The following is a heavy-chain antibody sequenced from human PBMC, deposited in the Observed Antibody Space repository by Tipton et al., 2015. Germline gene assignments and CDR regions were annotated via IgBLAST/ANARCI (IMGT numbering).Heavy chain of an antibody. J-gene: IGHJ3*02. D-gene: IGHD1-26*01. CDR1: GYTFTSYG. CDR2: ISTYDGNT. V-gene: IGHV1-18*01. Sequence: QSGPEVKKPGASVKVSCKASGYTFTSYGFSWVRQAPGQGLEWMGWISTYDGNTDYAQRLRGRVTLTTDTSTSTAYMELRSLRSDDTAVYYCARTVGAPLDAFDIWGQGTMVTVSS. CDR3: ARTVGAPLDAFDI.